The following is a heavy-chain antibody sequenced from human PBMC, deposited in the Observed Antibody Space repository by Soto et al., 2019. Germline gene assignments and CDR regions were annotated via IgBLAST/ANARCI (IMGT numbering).Heavy chain of an antibody. CDR1: GGSISSYY. CDR3: ASLYDFWSGFPLDYYYYYLDV. Sequence: SETLSLTCTVSGGSISSYYWSWLRQPPGKGLEWIGYIYYSGSTNYNPSLKSRVTISVDTSKNQFSLKLSSVTAADTAVYYCASLYDFWSGFPLDYYYYYLDVWGKGTTVTVSS. V-gene: IGHV4-59*08. J-gene: IGHJ6*03. D-gene: IGHD3-3*01. CDR2: IYYSGST.